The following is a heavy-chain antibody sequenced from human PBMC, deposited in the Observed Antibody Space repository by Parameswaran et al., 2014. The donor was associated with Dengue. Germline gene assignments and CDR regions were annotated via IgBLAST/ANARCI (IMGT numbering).Heavy chain of an antibody. D-gene: IGHD3-16*01. CDR3: ARDNTRGIFDY. Sequence: VRQAPGRGWDGVSSISSSSSYIYYADSVKGRFTISRDNAKNSLYLQMNSLRAEDTAVYYCARDNTRGIFDYWGQGTLVTVSS. V-gene: IGHV3-21*01. J-gene: IGHJ4*02. CDR2: ISSSSSYI.